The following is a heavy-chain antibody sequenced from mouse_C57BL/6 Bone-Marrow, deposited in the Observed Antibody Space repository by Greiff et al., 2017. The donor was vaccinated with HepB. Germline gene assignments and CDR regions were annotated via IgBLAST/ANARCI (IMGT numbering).Heavy chain of an antibody. V-gene: IGHV5-12*01. D-gene: IGHD1-1*01. CDR3: ATVTVSYAMDY. J-gene: IGHJ4*01. Sequence: EVQGVESGGGLVQPGGSLKLSCAASGFTFSDYYMYWVRQTPEKRLEWVAYISNGGGSTYYPDTVKGRFTISRDNAKNTLYLQMSRLKSEDTAMYYCATVTVSYAMDYWGQGTSVTVSS. CDR1: GFTFSDYY. CDR2: ISNGGGST.